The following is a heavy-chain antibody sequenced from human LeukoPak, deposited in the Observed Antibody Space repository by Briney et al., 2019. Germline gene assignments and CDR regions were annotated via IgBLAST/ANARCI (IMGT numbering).Heavy chain of an antibody. D-gene: IGHD5-18*01. V-gene: IGHV1-2*02. CDR1: GYTFINNW. Sequence: ASVKVSCKASGYTFINNWMHWVRQAPGQGLEWMGWINPSSDGTNYAQKFQGRVTMTRDTSISTAYMELSRLRSDDTAVYYCARVYRSGSIYGQGYFDNWGQGTLVTVSS. J-gene: IGHJ4*02. CDR3: ARVYRSGSIYGQGYFDN. CDR2: INPSSDGT.